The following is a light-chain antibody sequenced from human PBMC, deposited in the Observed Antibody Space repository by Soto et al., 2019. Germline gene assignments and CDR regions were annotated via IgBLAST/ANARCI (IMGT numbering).Light chain of an antibody. CDR3: QQYNSYPMYT. Sequence: DIQMTQSPSSLSASVGDRVTITCQASQDINNYLNWYQQKPGKAPRLLIYDASNLETGVPSRFSGSGSGTEFTLTISSLQPDDFATYYCQQYNSYPMYTFGQGTKVDIK. J-gene: IGKJ2*01. CDR2: DAS. CDR1: QDINNY. V-gene: IGKV1-33*01.